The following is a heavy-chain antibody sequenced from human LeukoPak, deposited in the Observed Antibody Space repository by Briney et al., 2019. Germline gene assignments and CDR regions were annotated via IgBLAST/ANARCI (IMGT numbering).Heavy chain of an antibody. CDR2: IWYDGSKT. D-gene: IGHD6-19*01. V-gene: IGHV3-30*02. CDR3: AKDYGSGIAVAGTIFYD. J-gene: IGHJ4*02. Sequence: SGGSLRLSCTTSGFTFTNYGINWVRQAPGKGLEWVAAIWYDGSKTSYTDSVKGRFTISRDNSKNTLYLQMNSLRAEDTAVYYCAKDYGSGIAVAGTIFYDWGQGTLVTVSS. CDR1: GFTFTNYG.